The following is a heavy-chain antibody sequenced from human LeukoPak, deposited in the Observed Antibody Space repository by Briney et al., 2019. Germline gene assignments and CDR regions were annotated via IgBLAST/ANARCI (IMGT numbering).Heavy chain of an antibody. CDR2: INPSGGST. J-gene: IGHJ3*02. CDR3: ARSPPPNYYDSIDI. Sequence: ASVKVSCKASGGTFSSYAISWVRQAPGQGLEWMGIINPSGGSTSYAQKFQGRVTMTRDTSTSTVYMELSSLRSEDTAVYYCARSPPPNYYDSIDIWGQGTMVTVSS. CDR1: GGTFSSYA. V-gene: IGHV1-46*01. D-gene: IGHD3-22*01.